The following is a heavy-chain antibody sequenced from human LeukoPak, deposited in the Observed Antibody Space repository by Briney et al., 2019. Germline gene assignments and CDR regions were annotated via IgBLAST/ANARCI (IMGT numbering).Heavy chain of an antibody. Sequence: SQTLSLTCTVSGGSISSGGYYWSWIRQHPGKGLEWIGYIYYSGSTYYNPSLKSRVTISVDTSKNQFSLKLSSVTAADTAVYYCARSLGYCSGGSCHNYYGMGVWGQGTTVTVSS. V-gene: IGHV4-31*03. D-gene: IGHD2-15*01. J-gene: IGHJ6*02. CDR1: GGSISSGGYY. CDR2: IYYSGST. CDR3: ARSLGYCSGGSCHNYYGMGV.